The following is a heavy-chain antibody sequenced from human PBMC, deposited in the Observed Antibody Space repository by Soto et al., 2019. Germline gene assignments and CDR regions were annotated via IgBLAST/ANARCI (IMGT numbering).Heavy chain of an antibody. CDR2: IYSGGSA. V-gene: IGHV4-4*07. CDR1: GGSISGQY. D-gene: IGHD3-9*01. Sequence: SETLSLTCTVSGGSISGQYWSWIRQPAGKGPEWIGRIYSGGSANFNPSLKSRVTMSVDTSKNQFSLKLISVTAADTAVYYCARSHSILTGYYYFDYWGQGVLVTVSS. J-gene: IGHJ4*02. CDR3: ARSHSILTGYYYFDY.